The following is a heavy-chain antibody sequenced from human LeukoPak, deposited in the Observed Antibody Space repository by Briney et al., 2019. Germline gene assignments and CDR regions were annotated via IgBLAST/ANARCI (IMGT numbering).Heavy chain of an antibody. CDR2: IYYSGST. V-gene: IGHV4-59*01. J-gene: IGHJ5*02. Sequence: SETLSLTCAVYGGSFSGYYWSWIRQPPGKGLEWIGYIYYSGSTNYNPSLKSRVTISVDTSKNQFSLKLSSVTAADTAVYYCARDQGYCSSTSCYHWFDPWGQGTLVTVSS. CDR3: ARDQGYCSSTSCYHWFDP. CDR1: GGSFSGYY. D-gene: IGHD2-2*01.